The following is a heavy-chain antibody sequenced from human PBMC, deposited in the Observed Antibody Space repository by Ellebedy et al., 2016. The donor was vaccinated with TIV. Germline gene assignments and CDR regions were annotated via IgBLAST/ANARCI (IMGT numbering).Heavy chain of an antibody. V-gene: IGHV4-59*08. CDR1: GGSISSYY. CDR3: ARHY. J-gene: IGHJ4*02. CDR2: IYYSGST. Sequence: MPSKTLSLTCTVSGGSISSYYWSWIRQPPGKGLEWIGYIYYSGSTNYNPSLKSRVTISVDTSKNQFSLKLSSVTAADTAVYYCARHYWGQGTLVTVSS.